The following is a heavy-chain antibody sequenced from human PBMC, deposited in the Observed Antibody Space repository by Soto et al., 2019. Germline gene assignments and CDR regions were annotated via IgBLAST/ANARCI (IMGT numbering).Heavy chain of an antibody. D-gene: IGHD3-10*01. CDR1: GVSLSSFY. J-gene: IGHJ5*02. Sequence: SETLSLTCTVSGVSLSSFYWSWIRQSPGKGLEYIGYVHYSGNSNYTPPLKNRVTMSVDTSKNQFSLHLSSVTAADTAIYYCARRRTGRYNWFDPWGQGTLVTVSS. CDR2: VHYSGNS. V-gene: IGHV4-59*01. CDR3: ARRRTGRYNWFDP.